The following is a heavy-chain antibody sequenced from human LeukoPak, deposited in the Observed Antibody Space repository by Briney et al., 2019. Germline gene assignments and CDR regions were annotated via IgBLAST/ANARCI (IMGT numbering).Heavy chain of an antibody. J-gene: IGHJ4*02. D-gene: IGHD3-10*01. Sequence: GESLNISCKCSGYRFSTYLIGWVRQMPGRGLEGVGSIYPGDSDTRYSPSFEGQVTISADKSVNTAYLQWTRLKASDTAMYYCARSMVPLRDYGYWGQGTLVIVSS. CDR1: GYRFSTYL. CDR2: IYPGDSDT. CDR3: ARSMVPLRDYGY. V-gene: IGHV5-51*01.